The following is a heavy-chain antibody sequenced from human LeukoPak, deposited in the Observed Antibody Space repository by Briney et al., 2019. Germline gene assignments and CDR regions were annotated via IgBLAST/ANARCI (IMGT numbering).Heavy chain of an antibody. D-gene: IGHD6-13*01. J-gene: IGHJ4*02. CDR3: AKTTSSWSPFDY. V-gene: IGHV3-23*01. CDR1: GFTFSSYA. Sequence: GGSLRLSYAASGFTFSSYAMSWVSQAPGKGLEWVSVISGSGGSTYYADSVKGRFTISRDSSKNTLYLQMNSLRAEDTAVYYCAKTTSSWSPFDYWGQGTLVTVSS. CDR2: ISGSGGST.